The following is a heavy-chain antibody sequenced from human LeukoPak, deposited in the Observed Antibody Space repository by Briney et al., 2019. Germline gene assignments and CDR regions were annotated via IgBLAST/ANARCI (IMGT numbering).Heavy chain of an antibody. Sequence: ASVKVSCKASGGTFSSYAISWVRQAPGQGLEWMGIINPSGGSTSYAQKFQGRVTMTRDTSTSTVYMELSSLRSEDTAVYYCARSGQQLLTSFDYWGQGTLVTVSS. J-gene: IGHJ4*02. D-gene: IGHD6-13*01. CDR1: GGTFSSYA. CDR2: INPSGGST. V-gene: IGHV1-46*01. CDR3: ARSGQQLLTSFDY.